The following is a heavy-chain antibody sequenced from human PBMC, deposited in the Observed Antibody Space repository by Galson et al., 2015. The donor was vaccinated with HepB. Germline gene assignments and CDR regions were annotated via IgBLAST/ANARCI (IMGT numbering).Heavy chain of an antibody. D-gene: IGHD2-15*01. V-gene: IGHV3-21*01. Sequence: SLRLSCAASGFTFSSYSMNWVRQAPGKGLEWVSSISSSSSSYIYYADSVKGRFTISRDNAKNSLYLQMNSLRAEDTAVYYCARTSGGYCSGGSCYSALPFDYWGQGTLVTVSS. J-gene: IGHJ4*02. CDR3: ARTSGGYCSGGSCYSALPFDY. CDR2: ISSSSSSYI. CDR1: GFTFSSYS.